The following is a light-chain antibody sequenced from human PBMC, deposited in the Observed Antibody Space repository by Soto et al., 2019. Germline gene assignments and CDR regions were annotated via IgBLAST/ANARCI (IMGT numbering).Light chain of an antibody. CDR1: SSDVGGYNF. Sequence: QSVLTQPPSASGSPGQSVTMSCTGTSSDVGGYNFVSWYQQHPGKAPKLMIYEVSKRPSGVPDRFSGSKSGNTASLTVSGLQAEDDADYYCSSYAGSNNYVFGTGTKSPS. CDR2: EVS. V-gene: IGLV2-8*01. J-gene: IGLJ1*01. CDR3: SSYAGSNNYV.